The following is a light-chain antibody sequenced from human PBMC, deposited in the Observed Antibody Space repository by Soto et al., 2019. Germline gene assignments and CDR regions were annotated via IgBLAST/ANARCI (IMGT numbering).Light chain of an antibody. Sequence: DIQMTQSPSSLSASVGDRVIITCRASQSISSYLNWYQQKPGKAPKLLIYAASSLQSGVPSRFSGSGSGTDFTLTISSLQPEDFATYYCQPSYSTPRTFGQGTKVEIK. V-gene: IGKV1-39*01. CDR2: AAS. CDR1: QSISSY. CDR3: QPSYSTPRT. J-gene: IGKJ1*01.